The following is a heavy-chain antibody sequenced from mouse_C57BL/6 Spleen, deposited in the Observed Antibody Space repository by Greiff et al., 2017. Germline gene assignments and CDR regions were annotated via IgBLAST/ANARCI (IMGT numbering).Heavy chain of an antibody. CDR3: ARYAGCDGYDWYFDV. D-gene: IGHD2-3*01. CDR1: GYTFTSYG. V-gene: IGHV1-81*01. Sequence: QVQLQQSGAELARPGASVKLSCKASGYTFTSYGISWVKQRTGQGLEWIGEIYPRSGNTYYNEKFKGKATLTADKSSSTAYMELRSLTSEDSAVYFCARYAGCDGYDWYFDVWGTGTTVTVSS. J-gene: IGHJ1*03. CDR2: IYPRSGNT.